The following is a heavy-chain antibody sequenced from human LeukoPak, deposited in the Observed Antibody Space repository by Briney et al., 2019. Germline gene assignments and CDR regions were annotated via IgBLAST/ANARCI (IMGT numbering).Heavy chain of an antibody. V-gene: IGHV3-66*01. D-gene: IGHD3-10*01. CDR3: ARDHGSGSYRRVY. CDR1: GFTVSSNY. J-gene: IGHJ4*02. Sequence: GGSLRLSCAASGFTVSSNYMSWVRQAPGKGLEWVSVIYSGGSTYYADSVKGRFTISRDNSKNTLYLQMNSLRAEDTAVYYCARDHGSGSYRRVYWGQGTLVTVSS. CDR2: IYSGGST.